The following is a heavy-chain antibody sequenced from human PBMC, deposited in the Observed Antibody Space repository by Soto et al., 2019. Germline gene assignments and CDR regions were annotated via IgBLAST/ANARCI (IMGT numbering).Heavy chain of an antibody. J-gene: IGHJ4*02. CDR1: GFTFSSYW. CDR2: IKQDGSEK. D-gene: IGHD6-6*01. CDR3: ARTFPGTVAARDY. V-gene: IGHV3-7*01. Sequence: GGSLRLSCAASGFTFSSYWMSWVRQAPGKGLEWVANIKQDGSEKYYVDSVKGRFTISRDNAKNSLYLQMNSLRAEDTAVYYCARTFPGTVAARDYWGQGTLVTVSS.